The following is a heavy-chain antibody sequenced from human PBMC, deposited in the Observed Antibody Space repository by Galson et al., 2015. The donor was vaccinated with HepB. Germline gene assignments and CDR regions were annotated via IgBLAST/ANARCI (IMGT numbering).Heavy chain of an antibody. CDR1: GFTFSSYG. J-gene: IGHJ4*02. CDR3: AKGDRYYSGGIYYSADY. CDR2: ISYDGTNK. Sequence: SLRLSCAASGFTFSSYGMHWVRQAPGKGLEWVALISYDGTNKYYADSVKGRFTISRDNSKNTLYLQMNSLRAEDTAVYYCAKGDRYYSGGIYYSADYWGQGTLVTVSS. V-gene: IGHV3-30*18. D-gene: IGHD2-15*01.